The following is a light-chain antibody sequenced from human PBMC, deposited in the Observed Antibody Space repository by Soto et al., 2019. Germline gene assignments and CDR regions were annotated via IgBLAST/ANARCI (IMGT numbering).Light chain of an antibody. CDR1: QSVSSSY. Sequence: EIVLTQSPGTLSLSPGERATLSCRASQSVSSSYFAWYQQKPGQAPRLLIYGASSRATGISNRFSGSGSGTDFTLTISRLEPEDFAVYYSLQYGSPPLKFGPGTKVDIK. CDR3: LQYGSPPLK. V-gene: IGKV3-20*01. J-gene: IGKJ1*01. CDR2: GAS.